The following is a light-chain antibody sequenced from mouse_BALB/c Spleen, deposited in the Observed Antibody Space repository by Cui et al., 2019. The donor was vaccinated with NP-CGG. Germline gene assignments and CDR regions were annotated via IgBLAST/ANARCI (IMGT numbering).Light chain of an antibody. V-gene: IGLV1*01. CDR3: ALWYSNHWV. CDR2: GTN. CDR1: TGAVTTGNY. J-gene: IGLJ1*01. Sequence: QAVVTHESTLTTSPGEKVTLTCRSSTGAVTTGNYANWVQEKPDHLFTGLIGGTNNRAPGVPARFSGSLIGDKAALTITGAQTEDEAIYFCALWYSNHWVFGGGTKLTVL.